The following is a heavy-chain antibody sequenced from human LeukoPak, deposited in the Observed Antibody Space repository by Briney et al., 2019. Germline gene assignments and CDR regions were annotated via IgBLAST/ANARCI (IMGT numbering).Heavy chain of an antibody. CDR1: GGTFSSYA. CDR2: IIPIFGTA. Sequence: ASVKVSCKASGGTFSSYAISWVRQAPGQGLEWMGGIIPIFGTANYAQKFQGRVTITTDESTSTAYMELSSLRSEDTAVYYCAIPSGTFLAYYFGLDVWGQGTTVTVSS. D-gene: IGHD1-26*01. V-gene: IGHV1-69*05. J-gene: IGHJ6*02. CDR3: AIPSGTFLAYYFGLDV.